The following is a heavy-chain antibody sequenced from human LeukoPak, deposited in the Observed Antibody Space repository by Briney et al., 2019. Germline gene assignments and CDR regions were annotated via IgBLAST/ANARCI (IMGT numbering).Heavy chain of an antibody. CDR3: AKRLELPQWLDYMDV. V-gene: IGHV3-30*02. D-gene: IGHD1-7*01. J-gene: IGHJ6*03. CDR1: GFTFSNYG. Sequence: GGSLRLSCAASGFTFSNYGMHWVRQAPGKGLEWVAFIRYDGSNKYYADSVKGRFTISRDNSKNTLYLQMNSLRAEDTAVYYCAKRLELPQWLDYMDVWGKGATVTVSS. CDR2: IRYDGSNK.